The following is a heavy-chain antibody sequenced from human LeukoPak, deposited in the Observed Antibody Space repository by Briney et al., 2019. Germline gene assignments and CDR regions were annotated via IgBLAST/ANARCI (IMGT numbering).Heavy chain of an antibody. CDR1: GFTFSNYA. CDR2: ISGSGGST. V-gene: IGHV3-23*01. J-gene: IGHJ6*02. D-gene: IGHD5-12*01. Sequence: PGGSLRLSCAASGFTFSNYAMSWVRQAPGKGLEWVSGISGSGGSTDYADSVKGRFTISRDNSKNTLYLQMNSLRAEDTAIYYCAKEEWLRRDLNGMDVWGQGTTVSVSS. CDR3: AKEEWLRRDLNGMDV.